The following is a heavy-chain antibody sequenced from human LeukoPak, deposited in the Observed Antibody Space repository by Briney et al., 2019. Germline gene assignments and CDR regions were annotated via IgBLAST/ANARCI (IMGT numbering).Heavy chain of an antibody. Sequence: PGRSLRLSCAASGFTFDDYAMHWVRQAPGKGLEWVSGISWNSGSIGYADSVKGRFTISRDNAKNSLYLQMNSLRAEDTALYYCAKVDYRFRFDAWGQGTLVTVSS. CDR1: GFTFDDYA. CDR3: AKVDYRFRFDA. J-gene: IGHJ5*02. CDR2: ISWNSGSI. V-gene: IGHV3-9*01. D-gene: IGHD5-12*01.